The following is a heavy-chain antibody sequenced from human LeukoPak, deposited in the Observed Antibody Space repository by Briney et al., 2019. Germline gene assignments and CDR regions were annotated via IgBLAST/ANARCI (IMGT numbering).Heavy chain of an antibody. Sequence: ASVKVSCKASGYTFTGYYMHWVRQAPGQGLEWMGWINPNSGGTNYAQKFQGRVTTTRDTSISTAYMELSRLRSDDTAVYYCAREVRDADAFDIWGQGTMVTVSS. J-gene: IGHJ3*02. CDR3: AREVRDADAFDI. D-gene: IGHD4/OR15-4a*01. CDR1: GYTFTGYY. V-gene: IGHV1-2*02. CDR2: INPNSGGT.